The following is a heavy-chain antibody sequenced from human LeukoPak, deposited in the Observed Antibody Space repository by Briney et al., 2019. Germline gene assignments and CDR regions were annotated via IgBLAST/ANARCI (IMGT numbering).Heavy chain of an antibody. Sequence: PGGSLRLSCAASGFTFSSYSMNWVRQAPGKGLEWVSSISSSSSYIYYADSVKGRFTISRDNAKNSLYLQMNSLRAEDTAVYYCARDRMTGIVVVPAAMAYWGQGTLVTVSS. J-gene: IGHJ4*02. CDR3: ARDRMTGIVVVPAAMAY. CDR1: GFTFSSYS. CDR2: ISSSSSYI. V-gene: IGHV3-21*01. D-gene: IGHD2-2*01.